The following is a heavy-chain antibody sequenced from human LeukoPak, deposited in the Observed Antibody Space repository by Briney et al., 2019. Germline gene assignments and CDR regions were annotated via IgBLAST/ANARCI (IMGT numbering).Heavy chain of an antibody. CDR3: AREIRGYYAAY. D-gene: IGHD3-3*01. Sequence: GGSLRLSCAASGFNFVNYAMHWVRQAPGKGLDWVGLISYDGSFQSYADSVKGRFTISRDSSTNTVSLQMNSLRGEDTAIYYCAREIRGYYAAYWGQGVLVTVSS. V-gene: IGHV3-30*04. CDR1: GFNFVNYA. CDR2: ISYDGSFQ. J-gene: IGHJ4*02.